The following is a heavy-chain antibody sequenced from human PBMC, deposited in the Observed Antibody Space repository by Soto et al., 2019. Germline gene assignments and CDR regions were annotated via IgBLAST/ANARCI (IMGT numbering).Heavy chain of an antibody. J-gene: IGHJ4*02. CDR2: INPSGGST. CDR3: ARDLDCSSTSCYEGVY. V-gene: IGHV1-46*03. Sequence: ASVKVSCKASGYTFTSYYMHWVRQAPGQGLEWVGIINPSGGSTSYAQKFQGRVTMTRDTSTSTVYMELSSLRSEDTAVYYCARDLDCSSTSCYEGVYWGQGTLVTVSS. D-gene: IGHD2-2*01. CDR1: GYTFTSYY.